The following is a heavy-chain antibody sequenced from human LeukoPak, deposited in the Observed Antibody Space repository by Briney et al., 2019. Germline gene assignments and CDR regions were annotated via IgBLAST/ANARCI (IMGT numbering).Heavy chain of an antibody. J-gene: IGHJ5*02. CDR2: IKEDGSEK. D-gene: IGHD3-3*02. V-gene: IGHV3-7*03. CDR3: AKSGSSVFWS. Sequence: PGGSLRLSCAASGFTFTNHWMSWVRQAPGKGLEGVDNIKEDGSEKYYVDSVKGRFTVSRDNVKNSLFLQMNSLRVDDTAVYYCAKSGSSVFWSWGQGTLVTVSS. CDR1: GFTFTNHW.